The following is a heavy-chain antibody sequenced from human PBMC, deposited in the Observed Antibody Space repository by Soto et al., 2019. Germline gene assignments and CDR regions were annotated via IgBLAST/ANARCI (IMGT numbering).Heavy chain of an antibody. D-gene: IGHD3-22*01. CDR2: IHPRDSDA. V-gene: IGHV5-51*01. CDR1: GYTFPNNW. Sequence: GESLKLSCKGSGYTFPNNWIGWVRQKPGKGLEWMGLIHPRDSDARYSPSFQGQVTLSADRPTSTAYLQWTSVQASDSAMYYCVRQGVRSSGWFDLWGQGTQVTVSS. CDR3: VRQGVRSSGWFDL. J-gene: IGHJ5*02.